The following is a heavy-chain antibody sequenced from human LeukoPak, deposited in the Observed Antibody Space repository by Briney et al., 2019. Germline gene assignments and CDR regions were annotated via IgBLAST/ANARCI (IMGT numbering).Heavy chain of an antibody. Sequence: GGSLRLSCAASGFTFSSYAMSWVRQAPGKGLEWVSAISGSGGSTYYADSVKGRFTISRDHSKNTLYLQMNSLRAEDTAVYYCAKDRRGYYGSGSYEPPGDYWGQGTLVTVSS. V-gene: IGHV3-23*01. D-gene: IGHD3-10*01. CDR3: AKDRRGYYGSGSYEPPGDY. CDR2: ISGSGGST. CDR1: GFTFSSYA. J-gene: IGHJ4*02.